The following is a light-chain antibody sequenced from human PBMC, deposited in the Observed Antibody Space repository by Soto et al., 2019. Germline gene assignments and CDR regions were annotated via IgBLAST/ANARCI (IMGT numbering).Light chain of an antibody. V-gene: IGKV4-1*01. Sequence: DIVMTQSPDSLAVSLGERATINCKSSQSVLYSSNNKNYLAWYLQKPGQPPKLLIYWASTREFGVPDRFSGSGSGTDFTLTISSLQAEDVAVYYCQQYHSTPKTFGQGTKVEIK. CDR3: QQYHSTPKT. CDR1: QSVLYSSNNKNY. CDR2: WAS. J-gene: IGKJ1*01.